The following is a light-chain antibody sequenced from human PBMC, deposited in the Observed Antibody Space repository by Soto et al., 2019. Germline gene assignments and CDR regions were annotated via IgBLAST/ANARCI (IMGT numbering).Light chain of an antibody. CDR1: SSNIGSNP. Sequence: QSVLTQPPSASGTPGQRVNISCSGSSSNIGSNPVNWYQQLPGTAPKLLIYNNNQRPSGVPDRFSGSKSGTSASLAISGLQSEDEADYYCAAWDDSLNGLVFGTGTKLTVL. CDR2: NNN. V-gene: IGLV1-44*01. CDR3: AAWDDSLNGLV. J-gene: IGLJ1*01.